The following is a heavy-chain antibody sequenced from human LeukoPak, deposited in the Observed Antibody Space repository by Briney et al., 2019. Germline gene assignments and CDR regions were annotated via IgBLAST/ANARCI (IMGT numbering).Heavy chain of an antibody. Sequence: GGSLRLSCAASGFTFSSYAMSWVRQAPGKGLEWVSAISGSGGSTYYADSVKGRFTISRDNSKNTLYLQMNSLRAEDTAVYYCAKDAGEYYDFWSGYYDYWGQGTLVTVSS. CDR3: AKDAGEYYDFWSGYYDY. CDR1: GFTFSSYA. J-gene: IGHJ4*02. V-gene: IGHV3-23*01. D-gene: IGHD3-3*01. CDR2: ISGSGGST.